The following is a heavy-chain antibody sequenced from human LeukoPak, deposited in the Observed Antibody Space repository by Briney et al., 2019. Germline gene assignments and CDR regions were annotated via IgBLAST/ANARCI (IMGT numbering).Heavy chain of an antibody. D-gene: IGHD3-10*01. Sequence: ASVKVSCKASGYTFIRYAMNWERQAPGQGLEWMGWINTNTGNPTYAQGFTGRFVFSLDTSVSTAYLQISSLKAEDTAVYYCARTRDGSGRKIDYWGQGTLVTVSS. CDR2: INTNTGNP. CDR1: GYTFIRYA. V-gene: IGHV7-4-1*02. J-gene: IGHJ4*02. CDR3: ARTRDGSGRKIDY.